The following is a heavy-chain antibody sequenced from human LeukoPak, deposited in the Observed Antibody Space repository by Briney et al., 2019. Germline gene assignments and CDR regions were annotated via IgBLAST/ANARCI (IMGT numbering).Heavy chain of an antibody. CDR2: ISGSGGST. J-gene: IGHJ4*02. CDR1: GFTFSSYA. V-gene: IGHV3-23*01. Sequence: GGSLRLSCAASGFTFSSYAMSWVRQAPGKGLEWVSAISGSGGSTYYADSVKGRFTISRDNAKNSLYLQMNSLRAEDTALYYCARGVGTQDYFDYWGQGALVTVSS. CDR3: ARGVGTQDYFDY. D-gene: IGHD2-15*01.